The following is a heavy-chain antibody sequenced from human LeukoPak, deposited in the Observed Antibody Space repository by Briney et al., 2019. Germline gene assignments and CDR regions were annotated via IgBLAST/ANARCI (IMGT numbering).Heavy chain of an antibody. V-gene: IGHV1-2*04. CDR2: IHPNSGDT. CDR1: GYTFTNYG. D-gene: IGHD3-16*02. J-gene: IGHJ3*02. Sequence: ASVKVSCKASGYTFTNYGVSWVRQAPGQGLEWMGWIHPNSGDTNYTQRFQGWVTMTRDPSISTAYMELTRLRSDDTAVYYCARGPYEYVWGSHRYTGGAFDIWGQGTMVTVSS. CDR3: ARGPYEYVWGSHRYTGGAFDI.